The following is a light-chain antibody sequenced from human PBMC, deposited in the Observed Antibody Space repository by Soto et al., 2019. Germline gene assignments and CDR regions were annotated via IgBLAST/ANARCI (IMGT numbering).Light chain of an antibody. CDR2: DAS. CDR1: QSISSW. CDR3: RQYNSYSWT. V-gene: IGKV1-5*01. J-gene: IGKJ1*01. Sequence: DIQTTQSPSTLSASVGDRVTITCRASQSISSWLAWYQQKPGKAPKLLIYDASSLESGVPSRFSGSGSGTEFTLTISSLQPDDFATYYCRQYNSYSWTFGQGTKVDIK.